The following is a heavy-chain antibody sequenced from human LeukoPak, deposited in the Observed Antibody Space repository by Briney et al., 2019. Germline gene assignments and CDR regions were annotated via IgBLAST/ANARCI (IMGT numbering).Heavy chain of an antibody. V-gene: IGHV3-30*18. D-gene: IGHD2-2*01. J-gene: IGHJ4*02. CDR2: ISYDGSNK. CDR1: GFTFSSYG. CDR3: AKEGSHSWGFFDY. Sequence: PGRSLRLSCAASGFTFSSYGMHWVRQAPGKGLEWVAVISYDGSNKYYADSVKGRFTISRDNSKNTLYLQMNSLRAEDTAVYYCAKEGSHSWGFFDYGAQEPLVTVPS.